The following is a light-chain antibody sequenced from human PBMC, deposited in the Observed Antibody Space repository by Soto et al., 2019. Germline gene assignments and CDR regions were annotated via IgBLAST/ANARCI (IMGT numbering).Light chain of an antibody. CDR1: QSVSNRY. CDR3: QQYTGPPTT. Sequence: EIVLTQSPGTLSLSAGERATLSCWASQSVSNRYLAWYQQKPGQAPRLLIYGASTRAAGIPDRFSGSGSGTDFTLTITRLEPEDSAVYFCQQYTGPPTTFGQGTRLEI. V-gene: IGKV3-20*01. CDR2: GAS. J-gene: IGKJ5*01.